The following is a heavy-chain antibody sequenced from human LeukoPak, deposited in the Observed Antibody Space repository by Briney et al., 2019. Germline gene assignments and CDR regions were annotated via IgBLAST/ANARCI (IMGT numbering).Heavy chain of an antibody. CDR3: ASDSEGLRSSQGIHYDAFDI. Sequence: SETLSLTCSVSGDSISSSSSYWGWIRQPPGKGLEWIGSIYYSGSTYYNTSLKSRVTISVDTSKNQFSLKLSSVTAADTAVYYCASDSEGLRSSQGIHYDAFDIWGQGTMVTVSS. CDR2: IYYSGST. V-gene: IGHV4-39*07. J-gene: IGHJ3*02. D-gene: IGHD6-13*01. CDR1: GDSISSSSSY.